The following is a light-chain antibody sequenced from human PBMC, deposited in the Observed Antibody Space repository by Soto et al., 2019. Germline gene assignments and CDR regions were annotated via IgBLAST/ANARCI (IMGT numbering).Light chain of an antibody. V-gene: IGKV1-5*01. Sequence: DIQMTQSPSTLSASVGDRVTITCRASQSIKNWLAWYQQKPGTAPKFLIYDASTLESGVPSRFSGSGSGTEFTLTISSLQADDFVTYFCQQYDDYPLTFGGGTKVEIK. J-gene: IGKJ4*01. CDR3: QQYDDYPLT. CDR1: QSIKNW. CDR2: DAS.